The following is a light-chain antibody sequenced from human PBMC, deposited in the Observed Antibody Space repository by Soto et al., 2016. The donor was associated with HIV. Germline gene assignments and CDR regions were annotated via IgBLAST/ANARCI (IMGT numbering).Light chain of an antibody. V-gene: IGKV1-39*01. CDR1: QSISNY. CDR2: AAS. J-gene: IGKJ4*01. Sequence: DIQMTQSPSSLSASVGDRVTITCRASQSISNYLNWYQQKPGKAPKLLIYAASSLQSGVPSRFSGSGSGTDFTLTISSLQPEDFATYYCQQYNSYPLTFGGGPRWRSN. CDR3: QQYNSYPLT.